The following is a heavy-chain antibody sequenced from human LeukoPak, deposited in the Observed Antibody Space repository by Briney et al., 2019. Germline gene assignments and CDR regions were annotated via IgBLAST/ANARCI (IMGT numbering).Heavy chain of an antibody. Sequence: GESLKISCKGSGYSFTSYWIAWVRQMSGKGLEWMGIIYPGDSDTRYNPSFQGQVTISADKSINTAYLQWSSLKASGTAMYYCARQPAAPHNWFDPWGQGTLVTVSS. CDR2: IYPGDSDT. CDR3: ARQPAAPHNWFDP. D-gene: IGHD2-2*01. V-gene: IGHV5-51*01. CDR1: GYSFTSYW. J-gene: IGHJ5*02.